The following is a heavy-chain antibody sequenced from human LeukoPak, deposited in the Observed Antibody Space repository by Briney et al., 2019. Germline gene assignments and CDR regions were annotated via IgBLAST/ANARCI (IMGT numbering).Heavy chain of an antibody. CDR1: GGSITSGSVY. CDR3: ARAAVAGPFHD. D-gene: IGHD6-13*01. J-gene: IGHJ4*02. Sequence: PSETLSLTCTVSGGSITSGSVYWSWIRQPAGKGLQWIGRINPSGNSNYNPSLKSRVTMSVDTSMNQFSLKLTSLNAADTALYYCARAAVAGPFHDCGEGVLVTVSS. V-gene: IGHV4-61*02. CDR2: INPSGNS.